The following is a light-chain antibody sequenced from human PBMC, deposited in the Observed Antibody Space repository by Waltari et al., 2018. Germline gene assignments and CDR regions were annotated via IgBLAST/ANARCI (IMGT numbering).Light chain of an antibody. Sequence: DIVMNQTPLSLSVTTGQPASISCKSSQSLMHSDGKTYLYWYLQKPVPPPQHLSYEVSNRFSVVPDRFSGSGSATDFTLKISRVEAEDVGVYYCMQSIQLWGFGPWTKVDIK. CDR1: QSLMHSDGKTY. V-gene: IGKV2D-29*01. J-gene: IGKJ3*01. CDR3: MQSIQLWG. CDR2: EVS.